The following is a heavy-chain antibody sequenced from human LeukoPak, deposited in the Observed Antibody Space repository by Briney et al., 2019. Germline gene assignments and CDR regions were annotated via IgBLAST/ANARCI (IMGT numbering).Heavy chain of an antibody. Sequence: ASETLSLTCTVSGGSISSGSYYWSWIRQPAGKGLEWIGRIYTSGSTNYNPSLKSRVTISVDTSKNQFSLKLSSVTAADTAVYYCARDYYDFWSGYYFDYWGQGTLVTDSS. CDR2: IYTSGST. D-gene: IGHD3-3*01. CDR3: ARDYYDFWSGYYFDY. V-gene: IGHV4-61*02. CDR1: GGSISSGSYY. J-gene: IGHJ4*02.